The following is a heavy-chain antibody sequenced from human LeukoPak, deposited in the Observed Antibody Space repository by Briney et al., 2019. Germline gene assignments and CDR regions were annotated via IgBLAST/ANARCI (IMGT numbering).Heavy chain of an antibody. CDR3: AKDLTVAVVAATPGAFDI. CDR2: ISGSGGST. J-gene: IGHJ3*02. CDR1: GFTFSSYG. V-gene: IGHV3-23*01. Sequence: GGSLRLSCAASGFTFSSYGMSWVRQAPGKGLEWVSAISGSGGSTYYADSVKGRFTISRDNSKNTLYLQMNSLRAEDTAVYYCAKDLTVAVVAATPGAFDIWGQGTMVTVSS. D-gene: IGHD2-15*01.